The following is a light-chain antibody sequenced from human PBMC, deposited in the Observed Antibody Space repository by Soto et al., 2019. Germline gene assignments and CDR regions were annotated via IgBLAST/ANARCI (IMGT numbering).Light chain of an antibody. CDR1: QSVSSD. J-gene: IGKJ5*01. Sequence: ELVMTQSPATLSVSPGESATLSCRASQSVSSDLAWYHQKPGQAPRILIYGASTRATGIPDRFSGSGSGTDLTLTISRLEPEDFAVYYCQQYGSSPTTFGQGTRLEIK. CDR2: GAS. V-gene: IGKV3-20*01. CDR3: QQYGSSPTT.